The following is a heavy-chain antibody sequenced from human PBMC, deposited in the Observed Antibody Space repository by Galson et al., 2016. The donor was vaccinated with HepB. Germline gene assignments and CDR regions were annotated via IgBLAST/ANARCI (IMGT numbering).Heavy chain of an antibody. J-gene: IGHJ6*02. CDR2: IRRGGDST. CDR1: GFTFSNFA. V-gene: IGHV3-23*01. Sequence: SLRLSCAASGFTFSNFAMTWVRQAPGKGLEWVSSIRRGGDSTYYTDSVKGRFTISRDNSQKTLHLQMNSLRAEDTAIYYCVRAKPAYYVHALDGWGQGTKVAVSS. CDR3: VRAKPAYYVHALDG. D-gene: IGHD3-3*01.